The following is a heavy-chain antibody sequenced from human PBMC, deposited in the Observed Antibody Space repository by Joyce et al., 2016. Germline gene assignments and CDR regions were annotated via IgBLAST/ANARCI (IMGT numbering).Heavy chain of an antibody. Sequence: EVQLVESGGGLVKPGGSMRISCAASGFTFSTSSMSWFRRAPGKGLEVVSAISSDSTYIFYAVSVQGRFTGARDNAKNSLYLQMNSLGAEDTAVFFCARGGIVYDYSMDLWGQGTTVTVSS. CDR2: ISSDSTYI. V-gene: IGHV3-21*02. D-gene: IGHD3-22*01. CDR1: GFTFSTSS. J-gene: IGHJ6*02. CDR3: ARGGIVYDYSMDL.